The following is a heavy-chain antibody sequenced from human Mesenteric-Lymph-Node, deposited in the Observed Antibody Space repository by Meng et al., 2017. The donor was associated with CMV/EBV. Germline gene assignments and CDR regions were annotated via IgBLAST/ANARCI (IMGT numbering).Heavy chain of an antibody. CDR1: GFTFSDRY. J-gene: IGHJ3*02. V-gene: IGHV3-15*01. CDR3: TTDSQDYGDYPGAFDI. CDR2: IKSRTDGGTT. D-gene: IGHD4-17*01. Sequence: GGSLRLSCAASGFTFSDRYMDWVRQAPGKGLEWVGRIKSRTDGGTTDYAAPVKGRFTISRDDSKNTLYLQMNSLKTEDTAVYYCTTDSQDYGDYPGAFDIWGQGTMVTVSS.